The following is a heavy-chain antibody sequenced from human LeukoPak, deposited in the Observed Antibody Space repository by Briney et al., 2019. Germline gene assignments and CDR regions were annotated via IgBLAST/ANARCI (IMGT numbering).Heavy chain of an antibody. CDR3: ARVRGKGSGSWYRAFDI. V-gene: IGHV3-66*01. D-gene: IGHD6-13*01. CDR1: GFTVSSNY. CDR2: IYSGGST. Sequence: PGGSLRLSCAASGFTVSSNYMSWVRLAPGKGLEWVSVIYSGGSTYYADSVKGRFTISRDNSKNTLYLQMNSLRAEDTAVYYCARVRGKGSGSWYRAFDIWGQGTMVTVSS. J-gene: IGHJ3*02.